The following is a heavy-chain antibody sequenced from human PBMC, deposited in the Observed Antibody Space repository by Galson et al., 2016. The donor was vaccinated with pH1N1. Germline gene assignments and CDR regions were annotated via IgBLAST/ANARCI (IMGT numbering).Heavy chain of an antibody. D-gene: IGHD3-3*01. V-gene: IGHV4-34*01. J-gene: IGHJ5*02. CDR1: GGSFSGYY. CDR2: IDHSGSA. CDR3: ASGYDNFWSGYSRPNWFDP. Sequence: SETLSPTCAVYGGSFSGYYWSWIRQPPGEGLEWIGEIDHSGSANYNPSLKSRVPMSVDTSKNHFSLNLNFVTAADTAVYYCASGYDNFWSGYSRPNWFDPWGQGTLVTVSS.